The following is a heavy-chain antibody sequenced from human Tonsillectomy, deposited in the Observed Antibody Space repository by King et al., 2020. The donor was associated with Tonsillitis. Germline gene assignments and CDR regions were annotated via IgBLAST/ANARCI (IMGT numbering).Heavy chain of an antibody. CDR2: INAYNGRT. D-gene: IGHD3-9*01. CDR3: ALDILTGFYDY. CDR1: GYTFPTYA. J-gene: IGHJ4*02. V-gene: IGHV1-18*01. Sequence: QLVQSGAEVKKPGASVKVSCKASGYTFPTYAITWVRQAPGQGLEWLGWINAYNGRTHYAQKLQGRVTMTTDTSTSTAYMELRSLRSDDTALYYCALDILTGFYDYGGQGTLVIVSS.